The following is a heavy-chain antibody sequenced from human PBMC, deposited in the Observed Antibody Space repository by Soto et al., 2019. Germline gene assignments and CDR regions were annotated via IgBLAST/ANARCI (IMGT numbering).Heavy chain of an antibody. D-gene: IGHD2-15*01. J-gene: IGHJ6*02. V-gene: IGHV4-31*03. CDR2: IYYSGST. CDR1: GGSISSGGYY. Sequence: PSETLSLTCTVSGGSISSGGYYWSWIRQHPGKGLEWIGYIYYSGSTYYNPPLKSRVTISVDTSKNQFSLKLSSVTAADTAVYYCARERYCSGGSCYRSYYYYYGMDVWGQGTTVTVSS. CDR3: ARERYCSGGSCYRSYYYYYGMDV.